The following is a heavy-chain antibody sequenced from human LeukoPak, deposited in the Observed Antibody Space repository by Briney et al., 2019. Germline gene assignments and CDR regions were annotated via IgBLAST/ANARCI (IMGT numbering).Heavy chain of an antibody. CDR1: GGSISSSSYY. CDR3: ARNCGGDCYRDY. Sequence: SETLSLTCTVSGGSISSSSYYWGWIRQPPGTGLEWIGSIYYSGSTYYNPSLKSRVTISVDRSKNQFSLKLSSVTAADTAVYYCARNCGGDCYRDYWGQGTLVTVSS. V-gene: IGHV4-39*07. CDR2: IYYSGST. D-gene: IGHD2-21*01. J-gene: IGHJ4*02.